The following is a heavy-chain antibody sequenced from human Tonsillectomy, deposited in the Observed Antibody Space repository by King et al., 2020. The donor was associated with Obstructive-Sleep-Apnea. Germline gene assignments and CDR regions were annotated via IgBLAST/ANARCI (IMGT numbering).Heavy chain of an antibody. CDR2: IYPGDSDT. V-gene: IGHV5-51*01. CDR3: ARQEGYCSSTSCYVYFDY. Sequence: QLVQSGAEVKKPGESLKISCKGSGYSFTSYWIGWVRQMPGKGLEWMGIIYPGDSDTRYSPSFQGQVTISADKSISTAYLQWSSLKASDTAMYYCARQEGYCSSTSCYVYFDYWGQGTLVTVSS. J-gene: IGHJ4*02. CDR1: GYSFTSYW. D-gene: IGHD2-2*01.